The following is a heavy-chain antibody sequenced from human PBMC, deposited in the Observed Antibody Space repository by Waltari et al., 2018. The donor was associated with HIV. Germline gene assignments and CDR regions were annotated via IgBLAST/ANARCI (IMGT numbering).Heavy chain of an antibody. Sequence: QVHLVQSGSEVKSPGSSVKVSCKASGGTFSNYVTTWVRQVSGQGLEWMGGIIPVFDRTLYAQKFQGRLTITADESTTTAYMELKGLKSDDTGVYYCARGGAVTGTGTPFDLWGQGTMVTVSS. J-gene: IGHJ3*01. V-gene: IGHV1-69*01. CDR1: GGTFSNYV. CDR3: ARGGAVTGTGTPFDL. CDR2: IIPVFDRT. D-gene: IGHD6-19*01.